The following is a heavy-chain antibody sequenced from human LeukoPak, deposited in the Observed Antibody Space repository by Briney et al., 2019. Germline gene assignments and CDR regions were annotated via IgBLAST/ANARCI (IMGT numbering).Heavy chain of an antibody. CDR1: GFTFNERY. V-gene: IGHV3-7*01. J-gene: IGHJ3*01. CDR2: IKGDGSDK. CDR3: ARESDGFDV. Sequence: ASLRLSCTASGFTFNERYISWFLQPPAKGLEGVANIKGDGSDKYYLDSVKGRFTISRDNAKNSLFLQMNSLRVEDMAMYYCARESDGFDVWGQGTMVTVSS.